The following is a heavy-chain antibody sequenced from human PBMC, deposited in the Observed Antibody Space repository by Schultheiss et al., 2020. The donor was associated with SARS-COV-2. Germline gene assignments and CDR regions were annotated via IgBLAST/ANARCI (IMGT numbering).Heavy chain of an antibody. CDR2: ISGSGGST. D-gene: IGHD3-3*01. Sequence: GGSLRLSCAASGFTFSSYDMHWVRQATGKGLEWVSAISGSGGSTYYADSVKGRFTISRDNSKNTLYLQMNSLRAEDTAVYYCAKDVGELYDFWSGYPGDYWGQGTLVTVSS. J-gene: IGHJ4*02. CDR3: AKDVGELYDFWSGYPGDY. V-gene: IGHV3-23*01. CDR1: GFTFSSYD.